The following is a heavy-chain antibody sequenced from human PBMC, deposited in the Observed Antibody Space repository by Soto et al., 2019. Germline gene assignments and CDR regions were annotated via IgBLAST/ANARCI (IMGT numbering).Heavy chain of an antibody. CDR1: GFTFSTYH. V-gene: IGHV3-48*02. D-gene: IGHD6-19*01. CDR2: ISSGSKST. Sequence: EVQLVESGGGLVQPGGSLRLSCAASGFTFSTYHMNWVRQAPGKGLEWVSYISSGSKSTFYADSLRGRFTISRDNAKNSLYLQMNSLRDEDTAVYYCTRQNLEHSSGWYPWGQGTLVTVSS. CDR3: TRQNLEHSSGWYP. J-gene: IGHJ5*02.